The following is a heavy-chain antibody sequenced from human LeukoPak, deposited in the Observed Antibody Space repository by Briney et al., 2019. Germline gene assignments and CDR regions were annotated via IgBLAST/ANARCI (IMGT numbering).Heavy chain of an antibody. CDR3: ARANVTYYDFWSGYFGQYYFDY. D-gene: IGHD3-3*01. J-gene: IGHJ4*02. CDR2: IYTSGST. CDR1: GGSLSSYY. Sequence: SETLSLTCTVSGGSLSSYYWSWIRQPAGKGLEWIGRIYTSGSTNYNPSLKSRVTMSVDTSKNQFSLKLSSVTAADTAVNYCARANVTYYDFWSGYFGQYYFDYWGQGTLVTVSS. V-gene: IGHV4-4*07.